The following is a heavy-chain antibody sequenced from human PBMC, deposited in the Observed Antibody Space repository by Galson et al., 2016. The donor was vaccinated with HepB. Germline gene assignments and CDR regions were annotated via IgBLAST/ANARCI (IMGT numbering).Heavy chain of an antibody. Sequence: QSGAEVKKPGESLKISCKAAGYSFTNYWIGWVRQMPGKGLEWMGIIYPGDSDTRYSPSFQGQVTISADKSISTACLQWSSLKASDTAMYYCAKSAGLGPPAEYFQHWGQGTLVTVSS. J-gene: IGHJ1*01. CDR3: AKSAGLGPPAEYFQH. CDR1: GYSFTNYW. V-gene: IGHV5-51*01. CDR2: IYPGDSDT. D-gene: IGHD6-19*01.